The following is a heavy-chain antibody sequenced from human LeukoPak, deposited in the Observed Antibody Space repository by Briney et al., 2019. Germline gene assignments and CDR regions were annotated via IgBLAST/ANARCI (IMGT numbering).Heavy chain of an antibody. Sequence: GGSLRLSCAASGFAFSSYWMSWVRQAPGKGLEWVSFIYSDNTHYSDSVKGRFTISRDNSKNTLYLQMNSLRAEDTAVYYCARRAGAYSHPYDYWGQGTLVTVSS. CDR1: GFAFSSYW. V-gene: IGHV3-53*01. D-gene: IGHD4/OR15-4a*01. CDR3: ARRAGAYSHPYDY. CDR2: IYSDNT. J-gene: IGHJ4*02.